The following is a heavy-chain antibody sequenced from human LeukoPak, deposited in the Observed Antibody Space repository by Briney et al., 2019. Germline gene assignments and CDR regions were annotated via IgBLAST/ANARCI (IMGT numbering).Heavy chain of an antibody. Sequence: PGGSLRLSCAASGFTFSSYGVHWVRQAPGKGLEWVAFIRYDGSNKYYADSVKGRFTISRDSSKNTLYLQMNSLRAEDTAVYYCAKDLGSSGWYDAFDIWGQGTMVTVSS. V-gene: IGHV3-30*02. J-gene: IGHJ3*02. CDR2: IRYDGSNK. CDR1: GFTFSSYG. CDR3: AKDLGSSGWYDAFDI. D-gene: IGHD6-19*01.